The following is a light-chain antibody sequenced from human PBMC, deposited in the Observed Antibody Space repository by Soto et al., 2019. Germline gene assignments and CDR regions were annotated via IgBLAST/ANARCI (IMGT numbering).Light chain of an antibody. CDR2: GNN. Sequence: QTVVTQPPSVSGAPGQRVTISCTGGSANIGTGYDVHWYQQVPGTAPKLLIYGNNNRPSGIPDRFSGSKSDTSASLAIAGLQAEDEADYYCQSYDSGLSTYVFGTGTKLTVL. V-gene: IGLV1-40*01. CDR3: QSYDSGLSTYV. J-gene: IGLJ1*01. CDR1: SANIGTGYD.